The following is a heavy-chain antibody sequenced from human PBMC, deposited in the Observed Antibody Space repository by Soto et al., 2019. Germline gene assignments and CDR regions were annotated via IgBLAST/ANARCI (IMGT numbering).Heavy chain of an antibody. J-gene: IGHJ4*02. Sequence: SVKVSCKASGGTFSSYTISWVRQAPGQGLEWMGRIIPILGIANYAQKFQGRVTITADKSTSTAYMELSSLRSEDTAVYYCARIKSDYDVFDYWGQGTLVTVSS. D-gene: IGHD5-12*01. CDR2: IIPILGIA. CDR3: ARIKSDYDVFDY. CDR1: GGTFSSYT. V-gene: IGHV1-69*02.